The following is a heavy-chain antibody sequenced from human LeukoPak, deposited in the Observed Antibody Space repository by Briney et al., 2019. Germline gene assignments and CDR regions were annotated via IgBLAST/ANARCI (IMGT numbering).Heavy chain of an antibody. D-gene: IGHD3-22*01. CDR3: ARASWVYDSGAPGMDV. CDR1: GFTVSSNY. Sequence: PGGSLRLSCAASGFTVSSNYMSWVRQAPGKGLEWVSVIYSGGSTYYADSVKGRFTISRDNSKNTLYLQMNSLRAEDTAVYYCARASWVYDSGAPGMDVWGQGTTVTVSS. CDR2: IYSGGST. V-gene: IGHV3-66*01. J-gene: IGHJ6*02.